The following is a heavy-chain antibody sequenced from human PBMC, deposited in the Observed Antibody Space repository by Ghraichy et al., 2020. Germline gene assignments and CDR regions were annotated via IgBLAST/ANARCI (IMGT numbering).Heavy chain of an antibody. V-gene: IGHV3-43*01. Sequence: GGSLRLSCAASGFTFDDYTMHWVRQAPGKGLEWVSLISWDGGSTYYADSVKGRFTISRDNSKNSLYLQMNSLRTEDTALYYCALAGDDSGHFDYWGQGTLVTVSS. D-gene: IGHD3-22*01. CDR2: ISWDGGST. CDR1: GFTFDDYT. CDR3: ALAGDDSGHFDY. J-gene: IGHJ4*02.